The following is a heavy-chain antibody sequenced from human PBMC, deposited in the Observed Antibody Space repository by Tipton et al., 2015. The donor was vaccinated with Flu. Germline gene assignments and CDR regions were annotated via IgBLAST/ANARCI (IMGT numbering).Heavy chain of an antibody. CDR1: GGSVSRHF. CDR2: ISKSESP. CDR3: AREVAWNRFDP. J-gene: IGHJ5*02. D-gene: IGHD1-1*01. Sequence: TLSLTCSVSGGSVSRHFWHWLRQPPGKGLEWIAYISKSESPRYNPSLRSRLTISLDSSRDQISLNLGSVTAADTAVYYCAREVAWNRFDPCGQGTLVTVSS. V-gene: IGHV4-59*02.